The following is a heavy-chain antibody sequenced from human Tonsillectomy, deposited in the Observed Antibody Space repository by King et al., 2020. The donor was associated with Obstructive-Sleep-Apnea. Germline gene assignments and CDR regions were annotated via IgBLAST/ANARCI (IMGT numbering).Heavy chain of an antibody. D-gene: IGHD1-20*01. J-gene: IGHJ4*02. CDR1: GFTFTSSA. V-gene: IGHV1-58*02. CDR3: AAASGITGTTLEDY. CDR2: IVVGSANT. Sequence: QLVQSGPEVKKPGTSVKVSCKASGFTFTSSAMQWVRQARGQRLEWIGWIVVGSANTNYAQKFQERVTITRDMSTSTAYMELSSLRSEDTAVYYCAAASGITGTTLEDYWGQGTLVTVSS.